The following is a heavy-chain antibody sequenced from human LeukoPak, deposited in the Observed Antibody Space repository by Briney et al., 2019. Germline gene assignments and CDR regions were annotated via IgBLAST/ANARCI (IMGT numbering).Heavy chain of an antibody. D-gene: IGHD4-17*01. J-gene: IGHJ4*02. CDR1: GGSISSYY. CDR3: ARQDYGDYDYYFDY. V-gene: IGHV4-59*01. CDR2: IYYSGST. Sequence: PSETLSLTCTVSGGSISSYYWSWIRRPPGKGLEWIGYIYYSGSTNYNPSLKSRVTISVDTSKNQFSLKLSSVTAADTAVYYCARQDYGDYDYYFDYWGQATLVTVSS.